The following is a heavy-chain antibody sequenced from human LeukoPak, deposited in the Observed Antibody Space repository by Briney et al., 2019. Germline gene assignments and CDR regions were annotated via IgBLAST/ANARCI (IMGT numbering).Heavy chain of an antibody. CDR2: INHSGST. J-gene: IGHJ5*02. CDR3: ARLPNYYGSGSSHNWFDP. Sequence: SETLSLTCAVYGGSFSGYYWSWIRQPPGKGLEWIGEINHSGSTNYNPSLKSRVTISVDTSKNQFSLKLSSVTAADTAVYYCARLPNYYGSGSSHNWFDPWGQGTLVTVSS. V-gene: IGHV4-34*01. D-gene: IGHD3-10*01. CDR1: GGSFSGYY.